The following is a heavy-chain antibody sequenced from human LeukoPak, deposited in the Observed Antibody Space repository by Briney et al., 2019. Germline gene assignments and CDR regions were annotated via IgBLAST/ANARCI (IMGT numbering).Heavy chain of an antibody. Sequence: GRSLRLSCAASGFTFSSYAMHWVRQAPGKGLEWVAVISYDGSNKYYADSVKGRFTISRDNSKNTLYLQMNSLRAEDTAVYYCAKDIYSSSWYGADYWGQGTLVTVSS. CDR3: AKDIYSSSWYGADY. J-gene: IGHJ4*02. D-gene: IGHD6-13*01. CDR1: GFTFSSYA. CDR2: ISYDGSNK. V-gene: IGHV3-30-3*01.